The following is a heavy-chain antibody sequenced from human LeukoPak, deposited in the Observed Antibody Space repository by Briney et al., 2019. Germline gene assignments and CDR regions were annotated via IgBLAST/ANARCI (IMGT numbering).Heavy chain of an antibody. V-gene: IGHV1-69*04. Sequence: SVKVSCKASGGTFSSYAISWVRQAPGQGLEWMGRIIPILGIANYAQKFQGRVTITADKSTSTAYMELSSLRSEDTAVYYCASSIVGATTFDYWGQGTLVTVSS. CDR3: ASSIVGATTFDY. J-gene: IGHJ4*02. D-gene: IGHD1-26*01. CDR2: IIPILGIA. CDR1: GGTFSSYA.